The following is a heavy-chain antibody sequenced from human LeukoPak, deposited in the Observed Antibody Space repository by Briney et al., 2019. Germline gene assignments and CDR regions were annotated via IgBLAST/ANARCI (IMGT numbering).Heavy chain of an antibody. J-gene: IGHJ4*02. CDR1: GGSISSSSYY. CDR3: ARILYSSNIDY. D-gene: IGHD6-19*01. Sequence: PSETQSLTCTASGGSISSSSYYWGWIRQPPGKGLECIGSIFYSGRTYYNPSLKSRVTILVDTSKNQFSLKLSSVTAADTAVYYCARILYSSNIDYWGQGTLVTVSS. CDR2: IFYSGRT. V-gene: IGHV4-39*07.